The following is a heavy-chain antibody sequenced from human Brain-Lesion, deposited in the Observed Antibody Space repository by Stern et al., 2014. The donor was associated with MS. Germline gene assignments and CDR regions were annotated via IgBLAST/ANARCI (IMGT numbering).Heavy chain of an antibody. J-gene: IGHJ4*02. CDR1: GFTFSNSW. CDR2: INRDGSTT. Sequence: EVQLVESGGGLVQPGGSLRLSCAASGFTFSNSWMHWVRQAPGKGLVWVSRINRDGSTTTYADSVKGRFTISRDNAKNTLYLQMSSLRAEDTVVYYCTILSGPYDHWGQGTLVTVSS. CDR3: TILSGPYDH. V-gene: IGHV3-74*02. D-gene: IGHD3-10*01.